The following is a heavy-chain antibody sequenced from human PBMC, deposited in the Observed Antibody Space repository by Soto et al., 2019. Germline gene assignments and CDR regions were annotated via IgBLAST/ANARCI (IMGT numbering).Heavy chain of an antibody. D-gene: IGHD3-3*01. CDR1: GVSISSGDYY. CDR2: IYYTGRP. J-gene: IGHJ6*02. V-gene: IGHV4-30-4*01. Sequence: PSEPLSLTCTVSGVSISSGDYYWHWIRQSPGKGLEWIGYIYYTGRPYYNPSLKSRVTLSVDTSTNHFSLKASSVTAADTAIYYGARVPRWILGMDGWGQGTKVTVYS. CDR3: ARVPRWILGMDG.